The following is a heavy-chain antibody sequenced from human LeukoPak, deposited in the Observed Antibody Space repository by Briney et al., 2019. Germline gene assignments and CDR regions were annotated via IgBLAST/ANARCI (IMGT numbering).Heavy chain of an antibody. CDR1: GFTFSDYY. D-gene: IGHD6-13*01. Sequence: GGSLRLSCAASGFTFSDYYMSWIRQAPGKGLEWVSYISSSGSTIYYADSVKGRFTISRDNAKNSLYLQMNSLRAEDTAVYYCARGSAAGNHCYYYYYYMDVWGKGTTVTVSS. J-gene: IGHJ6*03. V-gene: IGHV3-11*01. CDR2: ISSSGSTI. CDR3: ARGSAAGNHCYYYYYYMDV.